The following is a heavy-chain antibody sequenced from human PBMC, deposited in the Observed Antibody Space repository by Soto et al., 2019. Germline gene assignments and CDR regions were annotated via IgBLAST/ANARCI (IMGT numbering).Heavy chain of an antibody. CDR1: GFTFSSYA. CDR2: ISYDGSNK. V-gene: IGHV3-30-3*01. Sequence: GGSLRLSCAAPGFTFSSYAMHWVRQAPGKGLEWVAVISYDGSNKYYADSVKGRFTISRDNSKNTLYLQMNSLRAEDTAVYYCARDTTTQGPYYFDYWGQGTLVTVSS. J-gene: IGHJ4*02. D-gene: IGHD1-1*01. CDR3: ARDTTTQGPYYFDY.